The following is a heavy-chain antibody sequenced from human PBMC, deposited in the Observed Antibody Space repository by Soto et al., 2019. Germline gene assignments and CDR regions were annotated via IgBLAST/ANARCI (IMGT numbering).Heavy chain of an antibody. CDR1: GFPFREFG. J-gene: IGHJ4*02. CDR3: ARRWNYYLDF. V-gene: IGHV3-33*05. D-gene: IGHD1-1*01. CDR2: ISYDGSD. Sequence: QMQLVESGGGVVQPGRSLRLSCVASGFPFREFGMHWVRQAPGKGLEWVALISYDGSDYADSVKGRFTISRDDSRDTLFLHMDNLRPDDTCVYCCARRWNYYLDFWGQGTLVAVSS.